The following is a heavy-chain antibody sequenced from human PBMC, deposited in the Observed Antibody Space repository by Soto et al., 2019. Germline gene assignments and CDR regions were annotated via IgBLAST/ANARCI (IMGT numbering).Heavy chain of an antibody. Sequence: QVQLQQSGPGLVKPSQTLSLTCAISGYSVSANSAAWNWIRQSPSRGLEWLGRTYFRAKWYNDYAVSVESRITINPDTSKKQFPLQLNSVTAEDTAVYYCARAWGSGWYLDYWGQGPLVTVSS. CDR1: GYSVSANSAA. CDR3: ARAWGSGWYLDY. CDR2: TYFRAKWYN. D-gene: IGHD6-19*01. V-gene: IGHV6-1*01. J-gene: IGHJ4*02.